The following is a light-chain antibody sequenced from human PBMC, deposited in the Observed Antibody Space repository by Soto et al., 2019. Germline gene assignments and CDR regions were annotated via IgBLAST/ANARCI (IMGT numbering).Light chain of an antibody. J-gene: IGKJ1*01. CDR2: GAA. V-gene: IGKV3-20*01. CDR3: QQYGRSSWT. CDR1: QTISSDY. Sequence: EILLTQSPGTLSLSPGERATLSCRASQTISSDYLAWYQQKPGQAPRLLIFGAATRAADIPDRFSGSGSGTDFTLTISRLEPEDFAVYYCQQYGRSSWTFGQGTKVEIK.